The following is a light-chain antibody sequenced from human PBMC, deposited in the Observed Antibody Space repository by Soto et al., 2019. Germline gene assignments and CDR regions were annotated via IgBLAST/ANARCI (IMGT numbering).Light chain of an antibody. Sequence: NRISQFPPSLPSLEGDTVTISCRGDHTIRNDLGWYQQKPGQAPRLLIYGASTRQAGVPARLSGTGSGTDFSLTISSLQPEDFASYYCRHDAAYPPTSGQG. CDR1: HTIRND. CDR3: RHDAAYPPT. V-gene: IGKV1-6*01. CDR2: GAS. J-gene: IGKJ1*01.